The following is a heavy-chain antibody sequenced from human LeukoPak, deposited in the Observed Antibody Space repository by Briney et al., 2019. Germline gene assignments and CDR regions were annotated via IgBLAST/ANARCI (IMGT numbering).Heavy chain of an antibody. CDR3: ARVLQNYYHLDV. J-gene: IGHJ6*03. CDR1: GFTFSSYA. CDR2: ISYDGSNK. D-gene: IGHD2/OR15-2a*01. Sequence: GGSLRLSCAASGFTFSSYAMHWVRQAPGKGLEWVAVISYDGSNKYYADSVKGRFTISRDNSKNTLYLQMNSLRAADTAVYYCARVLQNYYHLDVWGTGTTVTVS. V-gene: IGHV3-30*04.